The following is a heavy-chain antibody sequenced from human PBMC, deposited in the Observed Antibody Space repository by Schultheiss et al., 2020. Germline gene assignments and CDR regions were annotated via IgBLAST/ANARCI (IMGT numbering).Heavy chain of an antibody. J-gene: IGHJ2*01. Sequence: GGSLRLSCVPSGFTVSHNYMSWVRQAPGKGLEWVSAISGSGGSTYYADSVKGRFTISRDNAKNSLYLQMNSLRAEDTAVYYCAKDLKVVGYTTWYFDFWGRGTLVTVSS. V-gene: IGHV3-23*01. CDR3: AKDLKVVGYTTWYFDF. CDR1: GFTVSHNY. CDR2: ISGSGGST. D-gene: IGHD1-26*01.